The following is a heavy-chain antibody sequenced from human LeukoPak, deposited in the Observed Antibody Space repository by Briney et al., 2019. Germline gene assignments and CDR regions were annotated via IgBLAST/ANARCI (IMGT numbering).Heavy chain of an antibody. V-gene: IGHV3-15*01. CDR1: GSTFSNAW. Sequence: GSLRLSCAASGSTFSNAWMSWVRQAPGKGLEWVGRIKSKTDGGTTDYAAPVKGRFTISRDDSKNTLYLQMNSLKTEDTAVYYCTTAGGSVLLWFGESHDYWGQGTLVTVSS. CDR2: IKSKTDGGTT. J-gene: IGHJ4*02. D-gene: IGHD3-10*01. CDR3: TTAGGSVLLWFGESHDY.